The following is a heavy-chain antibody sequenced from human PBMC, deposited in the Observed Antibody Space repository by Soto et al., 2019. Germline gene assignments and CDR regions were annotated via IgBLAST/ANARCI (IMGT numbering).Heavy chain of an antibody. CDR1: GGSISSGDYY. CDR2: IYYSGST. CDR3: ATHIRTDIWFGESKGDY. D-gene: IGHD3-10*01. Sequence: SETLSLTCTVSGGSISSGDYYWSWIRQPPGKGLEWIGYIYYSGSTYYNPSLKSRVTISVDTSKNQFSLKLSSVTAADTAVYYCATHIRTDIWFGESKGDYWGQGTLVTVSS. J-gene: IGHJ4*02. V-gene: IGHV4-30-4*01.